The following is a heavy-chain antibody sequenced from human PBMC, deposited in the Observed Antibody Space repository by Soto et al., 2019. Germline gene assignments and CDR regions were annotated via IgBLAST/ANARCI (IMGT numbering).Heavy chain of an antibody. CDR3: ATSYYYDSSGYYRLGRFDY. D-gene: IGHD3-22*01. V-gene: IGHV1-24*01. CDR2: FDPEDGET. Sequence: ASVKVSCKGSGYTLTELSMHWVRQAPGKGLEWMGGFDPEDGETIYAQKFQGRVTMTEDASTDTAYMELSSLRSEDTAVYYCATSYYYDSSGYYRLGRFDYWGQGTLVT. J-gene: IGHJ4*02. CDR1: GYTLTELS.